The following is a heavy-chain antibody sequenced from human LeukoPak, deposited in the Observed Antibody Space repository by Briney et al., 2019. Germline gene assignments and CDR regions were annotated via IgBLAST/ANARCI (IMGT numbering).Heavy chain of an antibody. J-gene: IGHJ4*02. D-gene: IGHD4/OR15-4a*01. CDR1: GYTFTGYY. CDR2: INPNSGGT. Sequence: ASVKVSCKASGYTFTGYYMHWVRQAPGQGLEWMGWINPNSGGTNYAQKFQGRVTMTRDTSISTAYMELSRLRFDDTAVYYCARVAGALMTIYRWGQGTLVTVSS. V-gene: IGHV1-2*02. CDR3: ARVAGALMTIYR.